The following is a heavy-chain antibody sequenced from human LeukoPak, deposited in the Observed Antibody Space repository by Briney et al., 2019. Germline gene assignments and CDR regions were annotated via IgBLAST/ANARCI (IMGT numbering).Heavy chain of an antibody. D-gene: IGHD6-13*01. Sequence: GGSLRLSCAASGFTFSKFAMSWVRQAPGKGPEWVSTISSSGGDTYYADSVKGRFTVSRDNSKNTLFLQMNSLRAEDTALYYCAKGSLGSWYFFDYRGQGTLVTVSS. V-gene: IGHV3-23*01. CDR2: ISSSGGDT. J-gene: IGHJ4*02. CDR1: GFTFSKFA. CDR3: AKGSLGSWYFFDY.